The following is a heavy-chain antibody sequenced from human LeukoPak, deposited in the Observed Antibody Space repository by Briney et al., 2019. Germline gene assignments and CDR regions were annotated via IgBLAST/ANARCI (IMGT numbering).Heavy chain of an antibody. D-gene: IGHD2-15*01. CDR3: ARARYCSGGTCYPDY. Sequence: GESLKISCKGSGYSFTTYWIGWVRQMPGRGLEWMGIIYPGDSDTRYSPSFQGQVIISADKSISTAYLQWSSLKASDTAMYYCARARYCSGGTCYPDYWGQGTLVTVSS. J-gene: IGHJ4*02. CDR1: GYSFTTYW. CDR2: IYPGDSDT. V-gene: IGHV5-51*01.